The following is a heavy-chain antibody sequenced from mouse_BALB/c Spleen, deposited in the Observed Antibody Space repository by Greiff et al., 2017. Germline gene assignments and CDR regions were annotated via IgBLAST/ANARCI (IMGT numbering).Heavy chain of an antibody. CDR1: GYTFTDYE. J-gene: IGHJ1*01. Sequence: QVQLKQSGAELVRPGASVTLSCKASGYTFTDYEMHWVKQTPVHGLEWIGAIDPETGGTAYNQKFKGKATLTADKSSSTAYMELRSLTSEDSAVYYCTRPKWYFDVWGAGTTVTVSS. CDR2: IDPETGGT. V-gene: IGHV1-15*01. CDR3: TRPKWYFDV.